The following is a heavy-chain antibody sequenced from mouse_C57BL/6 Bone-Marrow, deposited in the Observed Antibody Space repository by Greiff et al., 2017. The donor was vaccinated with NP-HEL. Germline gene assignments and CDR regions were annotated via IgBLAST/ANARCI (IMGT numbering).Heavy chain of an antibody. V-gene: IGHV1-55*01. CDR1: GYTFTSYW. D-gene: IGHD2-4*01. CDR3: ARSELRREYYAMDY. Sequence: VQLQQPGAELVKPGASVKMSCKASGYTFTSYWITWVKQRPGQGLEWIGDIYPGSGSTNYNEKFKSKATLTVDTSSSTAYMQLSSLTSEDSAVYYGARSELRREYYAMDYWGQGTSVTVSS. CDR2: IYPGSGST. J-gene: IGHJ4*01.